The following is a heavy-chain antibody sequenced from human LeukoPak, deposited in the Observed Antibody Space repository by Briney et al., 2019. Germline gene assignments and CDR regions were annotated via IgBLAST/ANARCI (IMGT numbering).Heavy chain of an antibody. CDR1: GYTFTSYD. Sequence: GASVKVSCKASGYTFTSYDLTWVRQAPGQGLEWMGWISTYNGITNYAQSIQGRVTMTTDTSTTTAYMELRSLRSDDTAVYYCARDLGYGAFERHDYWGQGTRVTVSS. CDR2: ISTYNGIT. V-gene: IGHV1-18*01. CDR3: ARDLGYGAFERHDY. D-gene: IGHD5-12*01. J-gene: IGHJ4*02.